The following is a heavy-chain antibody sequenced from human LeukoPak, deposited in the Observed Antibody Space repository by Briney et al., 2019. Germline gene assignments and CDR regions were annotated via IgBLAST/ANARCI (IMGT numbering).Heavy chain of an antibody. V-gene: IGHV1-2*02. J-gene: IGHJ3*02. CDR3: ARRVVVVPAGTVNKGAFDI. CDR2: INPNSGGT. Sequence: GPVKVSCKASGYTFTGYYMHWVRQAPGQGLEWMGWINPNSGGTNYAQKFQGRVTMTRDTSISTAYMELSRLRSDDTAVYYCARRVVVVPAGTVNKGAFDIWDQGAMVTVSS. D-gene: IGHD2-2*01. CDR1: GYTFTGYY.